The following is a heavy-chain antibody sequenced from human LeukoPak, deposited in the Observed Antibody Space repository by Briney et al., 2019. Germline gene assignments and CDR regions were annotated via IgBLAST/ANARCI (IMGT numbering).Heavy chain of an antibody. V-gene: IGHV1-18*01. J-gene: IGHJ4*02. Sequence: ASVKVSCKASGYTFTSYGISWVRQAPGQGLEWMGGISAYNGNTNYAQKLQGRVTMTTETSTSTAYMELRSLRSDDTAVYYCARDVFSLYYYDSSGLEPLDYWGQGTLVTVSS. CDR2: ISAYNGNT. CDR1: GYTFTSYG. CDR3: ARDVFSLYYYDSSGLEPLDY. D-gene: IGHD3-22*01.